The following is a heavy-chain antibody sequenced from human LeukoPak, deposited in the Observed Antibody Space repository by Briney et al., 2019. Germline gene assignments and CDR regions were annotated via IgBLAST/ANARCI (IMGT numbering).Heavy chain of an antibody. Sequence: ASVKVSCKTSGYTFTSYYIHWARQAPGQGLEWMGIINPTAGSTNYAQKFQGRVTMTRDTSTSTVYMELSSLRSEDTAVYYCARDLSLRGTMGFYYYGMDVWGQGTMVTVSS. V-gene: IGHV1-46*01. CDR2: INPTAGST. D-gene: IGHD3-10*01. CDR3: ARDLSLRGTMGFYYYGMDV. CDR1: GYTFTSYY. J-gene: IGHJ6*02.